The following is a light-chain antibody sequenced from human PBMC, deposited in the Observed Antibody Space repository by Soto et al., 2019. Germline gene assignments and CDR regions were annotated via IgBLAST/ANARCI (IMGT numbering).Light chain of an antibody. Sequence: DIQMTQSPSSLSASVGDRVTITCRASQGIINYLAWYQQKPGKAPKLLIYAASTLQSEVTSRFSGSGSGTDFTLTISGLQPEDVATYYCQKYNSAPLSFGGGTKVEIK. CDR3: QKYNSAPLS. CDR2: AAS. CDR1: QGIINY. J-gene: IGKJ4*01. V-gene: IGKV1-27*01.